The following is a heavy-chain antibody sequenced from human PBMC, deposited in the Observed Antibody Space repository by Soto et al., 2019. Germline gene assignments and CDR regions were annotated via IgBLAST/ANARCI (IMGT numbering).Heavy chain of an antibody. J-gene: IGHJ6*01. CDR1: GGTFSSYA. Sequence: SVKVSCKASGGTFSSYAISWVRQAPGQGLEWMGGIIPIFGTANYAQKFQGRVTITADKSTSTAYMELSSLRSEDTAVYYCARDGSHISGWDRNQERYGMDGWGQGSTVTV. V-gene: IGHV1-69*06. CDR2: IIPIFGTA. CDR3: ARDGSHISGWDRNQERYGMDG. D-gene: IGHD6-19*01.